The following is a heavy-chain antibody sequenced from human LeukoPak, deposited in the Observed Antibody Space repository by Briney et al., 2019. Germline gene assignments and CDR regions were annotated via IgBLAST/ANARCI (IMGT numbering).Heavy chain of an antibody. CDR2: MNPNSGNT. CDR3: ATAVVGSLFDY. CDR1: GYTFTNYD. Sequence: ASVKVSCKASGYTFTNYDINWVRQATGQGLEWMGWMNPNSGNTGYAQKFQGRVTMTRDTSIGTAYMELSSLISQDTAVYYCATAVVGSLFDYWGQGTLVTVSS. V-gene: IGHV1-8*01. J-gene: IGHJ4*02. D-gene: IGHD2-21*01.